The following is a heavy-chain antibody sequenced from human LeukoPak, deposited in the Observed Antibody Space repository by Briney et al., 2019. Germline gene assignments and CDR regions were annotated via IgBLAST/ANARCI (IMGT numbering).Heavy chain of an antibody. Sequence: PGGSLRLSCAASGFTFSSYWMIWARQAPGKGLEWVGRIKSKTDGGTTDYAAPVKGRFTISRDDSEDTAVYYCTTDNPVTTMVFYYYYYGMDVWGQGTTVTVSS. CDR3: YYYGMDV. D-gene: IGHD4-17*01. J-gene: IGHJ6*02. CDR1: GFTFSSYW. V-gene: IGHV3-15*01. CDR2: IKSKTDGGTT.